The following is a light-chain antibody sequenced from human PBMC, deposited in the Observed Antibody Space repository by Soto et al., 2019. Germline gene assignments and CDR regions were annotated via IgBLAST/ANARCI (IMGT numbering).Light chain of an antibody. CDR1: SSNIGAGYD. Sequence: QLVLTQPPSVSGAPGQRVTISCTGSSSNIGAGYDVQWYRQLPGTAPRLLIYGNSNRPSGVPDRFSDSRSGTSASLAITGLQAEDEADYYCQSYDSSLSAWVFGGGTKVTVL. CDR2: GNS. V-gene: IGLV1-40*01. CDR3: QSYDSSLSAWV. J-gene: IGLJ3*02.